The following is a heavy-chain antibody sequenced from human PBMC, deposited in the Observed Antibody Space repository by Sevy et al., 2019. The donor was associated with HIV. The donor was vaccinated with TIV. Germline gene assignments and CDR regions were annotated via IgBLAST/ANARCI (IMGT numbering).Heavy chain of an antibody. Sequence: GGSLRLSCAASGITFNNYAMNWVRQAPGKGLDWVSTIFGSGGTTYYADSVKGRFTISRDNSKNTLYLQMNSLRAEDTAVYYCARESIAVAGIGYYFKYWGQGALVTVSS. CDR2: IFGSGGTT. J-gene: IGHJ4*02. CDR3: ARESIAVAGIGYYFKY. D-gene: IGHD6-19*01. V-gene: IGHV3-23*01. CDR1: GITFNNYA.